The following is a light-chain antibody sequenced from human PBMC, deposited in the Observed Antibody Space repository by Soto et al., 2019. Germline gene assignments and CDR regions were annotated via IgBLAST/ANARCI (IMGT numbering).Light chain of an antibody. CDR1: QSVSDW. J-gene: IGKJ1*01. CDR3: QLYDSYWT. V-gene: IGKV1-5*03. CDR2: KAS. Sequence: DIQMTQSPSTLSASVGDRVTITCRASQSVSDWLAWYQQKPGKAPNLLIYKASNLESGVPSRFSGSGSGTDFQLTISSLQPDDFATYYCQLYDSYWTFGQGTKVEIK.